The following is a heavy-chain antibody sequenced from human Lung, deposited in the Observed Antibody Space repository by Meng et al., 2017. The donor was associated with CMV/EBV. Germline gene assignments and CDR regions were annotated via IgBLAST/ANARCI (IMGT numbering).Heavy chain of an antibody. CDR3: ARDNWNYDQKLFDY. J-gene: IGHJ4*02. V-gene: IGHV4-38-2*02. D-gene: IGHD1-7*01. CDR1: GYSISSGYY. CDR2: IYHSGST. Sequence: SETLSLXCTVSGYSISSGYYWGWIRQPPGKGLEWIGSIYHSGSTYYNPSLKSRVTISVDTSKNQFSLKLSSVTAADTAVYYCARDNWNYDQKLFDYWGQGTVVTVSS.